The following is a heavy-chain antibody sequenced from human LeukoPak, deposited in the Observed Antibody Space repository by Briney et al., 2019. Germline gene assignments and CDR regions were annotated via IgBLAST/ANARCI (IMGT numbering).Heavy chain of an antibody. J-gene: IGHJ4*02. Sequence: ASVKVSCKASGYTFTSYDINWVRQASGQGLEWMGWMNHNSGNTDYAQKFQGRVTITRNTSISTAYMELSSLTSEGTAVYYGARGAGSCTSSYCSLGYWGQGTLVTVSS. CDR1: GYTFTSYD. CDR2: MNHNSGNT. D-gene: IGHD2-2*01. V-gene: IGHV1-8*03. CDR3: ARGAGSCTSSYCSLGY.